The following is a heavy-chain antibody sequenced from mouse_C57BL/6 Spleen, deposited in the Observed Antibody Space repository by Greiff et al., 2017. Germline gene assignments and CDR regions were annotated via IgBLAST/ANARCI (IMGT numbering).Heavy chain of an antibody. CDR2: FYPRSGST. Sequence: QVQLQQSGAELVKPGASVKLSCKASGYTFTSYWMHWVKQRSGQGLEWIGMFYPRSGSTNYNEKFKSKATLTVDKSSSTAYLQLSSLTSEDSAVYYCARRVEWYFDVWGTGTTVTVSS. V-gene: IGHV1-64*01. J-gene: IGHJ1*03. CDR1: GYTFTSYW. CDR3: ARRVEWYFDV.